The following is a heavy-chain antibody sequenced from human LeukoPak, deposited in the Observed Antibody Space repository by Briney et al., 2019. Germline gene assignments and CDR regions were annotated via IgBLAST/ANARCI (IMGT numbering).Heavy chain of an antibody. CDR1: GFTFSSYE. D-gene: IGHD1-26*01. V-gene: IGHV3-48*03. CDR3: VRVERGSYYGDY. Sequence: PGGSLRLSCAASGFTFSSYEMNWVRQAPGKGLEWVSYISSSGSTIYYADSVKGRFTISRDNAKNSLYLQMNSLRAEDTAVYYCVRVERGSYYGDYWAQGTLVTVFS. CDR2: ISSSGSTI. J-gene: IGHJ4*02.